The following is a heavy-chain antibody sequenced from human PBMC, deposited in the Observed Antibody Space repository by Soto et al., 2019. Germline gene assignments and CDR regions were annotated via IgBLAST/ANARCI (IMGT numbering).Heavy chain of an antibody. CDR3: ATQPYDIVTGYYSSDEY. Sequence: GLSLNISCRPSAYSFTTYCMIWVPPIPVKALEWMGRIDPSDSYTNYSPSFQGHVTISADKSISTAYLQWSSLKASDTAMYYCATQPYDIVTGYYSSDEYWGQGTLVTVAA. D-gene: IGHD3-9*01. CDR2: IDPSDSYT. J-gene: IGHJ4*02. V-gene: IGHV5-10-1*01. CDR1: AYSFTTYC.